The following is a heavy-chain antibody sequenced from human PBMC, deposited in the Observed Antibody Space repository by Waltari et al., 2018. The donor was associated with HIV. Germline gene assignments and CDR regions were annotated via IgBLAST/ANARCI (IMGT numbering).Heavy chain of an antibody. V-gene: IGHV3-49*03. J-gene: IGHJ4*02. CDR3: TRSSKLDY. CDR2: IRSRIYGGAT. D-gene: IGHD4-4*01. Sequence: EVQLVEFGGGLVQPGRSLGLSCTGFAFSFGDFAISWFRWAPGKGLEWVGLIRSRIYGGATEYAASAKGRFTISRDDLKSVAYLQMNSLKTEDTAVYYCTRSSKLDYWGQGTLVTVSS. CDR1: AFSFGDFA.